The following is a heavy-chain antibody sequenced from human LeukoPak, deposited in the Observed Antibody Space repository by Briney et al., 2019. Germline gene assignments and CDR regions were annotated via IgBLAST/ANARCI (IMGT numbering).Heavy chain of an antibody. V-gene: IGHV3-33*08. CDR1: GFTFRDAA. D-gene: IGHD3-16*02. Sequence: GGSLRLSCAASGFTFRDAAMTWVRQAPGKGLEWVAVIWYDGSNKFYADSLKGRFTISRDNSKNTLYLQMNSLRAEETAVYYCARVNRGDAFDIWGQGTLVTVS. CDR3: ARVNRGDAFDI. J-gene: IGHJ3*02. CDR2: IWYDGSNK.